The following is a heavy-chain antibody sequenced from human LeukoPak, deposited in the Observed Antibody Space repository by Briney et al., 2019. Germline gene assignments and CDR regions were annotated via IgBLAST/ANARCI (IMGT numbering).Heavy chain of an antibody. CDR2: IYYSGST. CDR3: ARHTGYYDSSGYYRYYFDY. D-gene: IGHD3-22*01. Sequence: SETLSLTCTVSGGSISSYYWSWIRQPPGKGLEWIGYIYYSGSTNYNPSLKSRVTISVDTSKNQFSLRLSSVTAADTAVYYCARHTGYYDSSGYYRYYFDYWGQGTLVTVSS. J-gene: IGHJ4*02. V-gene: IGHV4-59*08. CDR1: GGSISSYY.